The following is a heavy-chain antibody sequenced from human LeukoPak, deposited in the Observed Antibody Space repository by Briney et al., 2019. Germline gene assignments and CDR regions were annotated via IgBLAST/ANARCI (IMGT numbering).Heavy chain of an antibody. CDR3: ARDRTGMRWLQFDYYYYGMDV. V-gene: IGHV4-61*08. D-gene: IGHD5-24*01. Sequence: SETLSLTCTVSGGSISSGGYNWIWIRQPPGKGLEWIGYIYYSGSTNYNPSLKSRVTISVDTSKNQFSLKLSSVTAADTAVYYCARDRTGMRWLQFDYYYYGMDVWGQGTTVTVSS. J-gene: IGHJ6*02. CDR1: GGSISSGGYN. CDR2: IYYSGST.